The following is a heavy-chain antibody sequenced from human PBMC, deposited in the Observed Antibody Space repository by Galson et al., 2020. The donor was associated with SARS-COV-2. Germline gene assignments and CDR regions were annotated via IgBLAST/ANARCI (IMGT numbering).Heavy chain of an antibody. CDR1: GFTFSSYS. Sequence: GESLKISCAASGFTFSSYSMNWVRQAPGKGLEWVSSISSSSSYIYYADSVKGRFTIFRDNAKNSLYLQMNSLRAEDTALYYCASNRGYSGYDLPSPLDYWGQGPLVTVSS. CDR3: ASNRGYSGYDLPSPLDY. D-gene: IGHD5-12*01. J-gene: IGHJ4*02. CDR2: ISSSSSYI. V-gene: IGHV3-21*01.